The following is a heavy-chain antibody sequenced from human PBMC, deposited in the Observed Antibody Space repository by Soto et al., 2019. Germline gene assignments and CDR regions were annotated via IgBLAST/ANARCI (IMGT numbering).Heavy chain of an antibody. Sequence: PSETLSLTCTVSGGSISSGGYYWSWIRHHPGKGLEWIGYIFYSGSTFYSPSLKSRVTISVDTSKNQFSLELSSVTAADTAVYYCARGSSHYGSGSYPLNWGQGALVTVSS. CDR3: ARGSSHYGSGSYPLN. J-gene: IGHJ4*02. CDR2: IFYSGST. CDR1: GGSISSGGYY. V-gene: IGHV4-30-4*08. D-gene: IGHD3-10*01.